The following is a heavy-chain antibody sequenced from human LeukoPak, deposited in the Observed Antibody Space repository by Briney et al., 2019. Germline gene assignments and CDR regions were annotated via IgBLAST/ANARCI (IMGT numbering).Heavy chain of an antibody. CDR3: ARFKGGYCSGGSCEYFDY. D-gene: IGHD2-15*01. CDR2: IIPTFGTA. CDR1: GGTFSSYA. Sequence: ASVKVSCKASGGTFSSYAISWVRQAPGQGLEWMGGIIPTFGTANYAQKFQGRVTITADKSTSTAYMELSSLRSEDTAVYYCARFKGGYCSGGSCEYFDYWGQGTLVTVSS. J-gene: IGHJ4*02. V-gene: IGHV1-69*06.